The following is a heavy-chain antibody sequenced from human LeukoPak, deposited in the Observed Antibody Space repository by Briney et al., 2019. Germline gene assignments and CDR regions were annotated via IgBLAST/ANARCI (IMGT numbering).Heavy chain of an antibody. CDR3: ARQPHSYGPDYYYYYMDL. CDR1: GGSVHSYDHY. V-gene: IGHV4-39*01. D-gene: IGHD5-18*01. CDR2: IYSSGTP. Sequence: SETLSLTCTVSGGSVHSYDHYWAWIRQPPGKGLEWMGTIYSSGTPSYNPSLKSRVTISVDTSSNHFYLNLISVTAADTALYYCARQPHSYGPDYYYYYMDLWGTGTTVTVSS. J-gene: IGHJ6*03.